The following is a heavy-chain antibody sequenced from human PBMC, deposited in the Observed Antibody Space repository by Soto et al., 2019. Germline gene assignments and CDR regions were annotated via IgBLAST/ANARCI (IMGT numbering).Heavy chain of an antibody. CDR2: ISAAGDP. Sequence: EVQLVESGGGLVQPGGSLRLSCEASGFTFRNYDMHWVRQGTGKGLEWVSGISAAGDPDYADSVEGRFTISRENAHNSFCLQMNSLRVGDTAVYYCARTDRDFYGLDVWGQGTTVIVSS. V-gene: IGHV3-13*05. CDR3: ARTDRDFYGLDV. J-gene: IGHJ6*02. CDR1: GFTFRNYD.